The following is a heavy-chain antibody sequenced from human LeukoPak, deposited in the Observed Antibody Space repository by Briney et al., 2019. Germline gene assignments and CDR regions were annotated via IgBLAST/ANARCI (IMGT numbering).Heavy chain of an antibody. CDR3: ARAPTAMVTGYYYYYMDV. V-gene: IGHV1-2*02. CDR1: GYTFTSYD. Sequence: ASVKVSCKASGYTFTSYDINWVRQAPGQGLEWMGWINPNSGGTNYAQKFQGRVTMTRDTSISTAYMELSRLRSDDTAVYYCARAPTAMVTGYYYYYMDVWGKGTTATVSS. J-gene: IGHJ6*03. D-gene: IGHD5-18*01. CDR2: INPNSGGT.